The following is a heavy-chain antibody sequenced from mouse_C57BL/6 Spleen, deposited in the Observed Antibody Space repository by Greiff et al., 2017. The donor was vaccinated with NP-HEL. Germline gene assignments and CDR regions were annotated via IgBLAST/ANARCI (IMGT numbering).Heavy chain of an antibody. J-gene: IGHJ4*01. D-gene: IGHD2-4*01. CDR2: ISSGGSYT. CDR1: GFTFSSYG. CDR3: ARRLYDYELLYAMDY. Sequence: EVQRVESGGDLVKPGGSLKLSCAASGFTFSSYGMSWVRQTPDKRLEWVATISSGGSYTYYPDSVKGRFTISRDNAKNTLYLQMSSLKSEDTAMYDCARRLYDYELLYAMDYWGQGTSVTVSS. V-gene: IGHV5-6*01.